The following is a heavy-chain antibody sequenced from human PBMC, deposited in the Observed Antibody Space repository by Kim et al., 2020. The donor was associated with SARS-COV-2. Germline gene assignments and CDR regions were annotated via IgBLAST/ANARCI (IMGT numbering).Heavy chain of an antibody. CDR2: ISYDGSNK. Sequence: GGSLRLSCAASGFTFSSYAMHWVRQAPGKGLEWVAVISYDGSNKYYADSVKGRFTISRDNSKNTLYLQMNSLRAEDTAVYYCTRGIAAAGTDYWGQGTL. D-gene: IGHD6-13*01. J-gene: IGHJ4*02. V-gene: IGHV3-30*04. CDR1: GFTFSSYA. CDR3: TRGIAAAGTDY.